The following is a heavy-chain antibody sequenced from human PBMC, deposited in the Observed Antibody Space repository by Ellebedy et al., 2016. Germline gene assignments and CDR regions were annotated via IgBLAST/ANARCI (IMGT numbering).Heavy chain of an antibody. V-gene: IGHV3-15*01. CDR1: GFNFHGAW. D-gene: IGHD3-16*01. CDR2: IKSKVDGETT. CDR3: AADVPELGAGEFDY. Sequence: GGSLRLXXSTSGFNFHGAWLSWIRRAPGKGLELVGLIKSKVDGETTDYGTFVRGRFTISRDDSMQVFYLQMTSLKIEDTGVFYCAADVPELGAGEFDYWGQGTLVSVSS. J-gene: IGHJ4*02.